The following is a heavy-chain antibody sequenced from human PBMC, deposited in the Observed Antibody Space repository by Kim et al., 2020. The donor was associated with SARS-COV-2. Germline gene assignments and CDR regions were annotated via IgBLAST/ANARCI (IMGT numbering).Heavy chain of an antibody. D-gene: IGHD4-17*01. Sequence: SETLSLTCSVSGGSLGSPYYYLTWIRQHPGKGLEWIGYIYSSGNTFYNPSLKSRVTISADTSKTQFSLQLTSVTAADTAIYYCARVSVTVITHNAFDVWGQGKTVTVSS. V-gene: IGHV4-31*03. CDR2: IYSSGNT. CDR3: ARVSVTVITHNAFDV. CDR1: GGSLGSPYYY. J-gene: IGHJ3*01.